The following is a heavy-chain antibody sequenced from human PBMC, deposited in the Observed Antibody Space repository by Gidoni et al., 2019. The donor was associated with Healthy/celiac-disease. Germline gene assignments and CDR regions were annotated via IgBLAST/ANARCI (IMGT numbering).Heavy chain of an antibody. J-gene: IGHJ3*02. CDR3: ARGRDGYNLADAFDI. CDR2: IIPSFGTA. CDR1: GGTFSSYA. V-gene: IGHV1-69*06. Sequence: QVQLVQSGAEVKKPGSSVTVSCKASGGTFSSYAISWVRQAPEQGLEWMGGIIPSFGTANYAQKFQGRVTITADKSTSTAYMELSSLRSEDTAVYYCARGRDGYNLADAFDIWGQGTMVTVSS. D-gene: IGHD5-12*01.